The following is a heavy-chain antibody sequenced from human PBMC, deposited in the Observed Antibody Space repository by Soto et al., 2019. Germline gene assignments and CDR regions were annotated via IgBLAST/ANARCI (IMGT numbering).Heavy chain of an antibody. V-gene: IGHV1-69*13. Sequence: GTSVKLSCEACGDRFRSYGISWVRQAPKQGLEWMGGIIPIFGTTNYAQKFQGRVTITADESTSTAYMELSSLRSEDTAVYYCATARAVTYYYYGMDVWGQGTTVTVSS. CDR3: ATARAVTYYYYGMDV. J-gene: IGHJ6*02. CDR1: GDRFRSYG. CDR2: IIPIFGTT. D-gene: IGHD4-4*01.